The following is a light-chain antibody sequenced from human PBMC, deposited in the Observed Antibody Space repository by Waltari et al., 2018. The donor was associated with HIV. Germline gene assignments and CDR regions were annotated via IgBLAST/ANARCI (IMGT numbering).Light chain of an antibody. V-gene: IGLV2-14*01. Sequence: QSALTQPASVSVSPGQSLTISCTATSHDLDFYHFVSCYQQHQVNAPPLIIFWVHNRPSWLSDRFSGSQSDNTASLTIAGLQADDEADYYSSSFAYTGTLVFGGGTRLTVL. CDR3: SSFAYTGTLV. J-gene: IGLJ3*02. CDR1: SHDLDFYHF. CDR2: WVH.